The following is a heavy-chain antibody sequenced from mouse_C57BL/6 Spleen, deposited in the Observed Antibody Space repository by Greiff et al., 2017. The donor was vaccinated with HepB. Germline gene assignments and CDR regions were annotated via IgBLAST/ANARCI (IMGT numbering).Heavy chain of an antibody. CDR1: GYTFTSYW. J-gene: IGHJ4*01. D-gene: IGHD2-14*01. Sequence: QVQLQQPGAELVRPGSSVKLSCKASGYTFTSYWMHWVKQRPIQGLEWIGNIDPSDSETHYNQKFKDKATLTVDKSSSTAYMQLSSLTSEDSAVYYCARRGLRYEGDAMDYWGQGTSVTVSS. CDR2: IDPSDSET. CDR3: ARRGLRYEGDAMDY. V-gene: IGHV1-52*01.